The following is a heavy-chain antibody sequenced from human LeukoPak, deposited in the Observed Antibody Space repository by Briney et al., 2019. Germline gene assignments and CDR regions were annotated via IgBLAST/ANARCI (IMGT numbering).Heavy chain of an antibody. CDR2: TYYRGTT. V-gene: IGHV4-39*07. Sequence: SDTLSLTCTVSGASISSTSYYWGWIRQPPGKGLEWIGSTYYRGTTYYNPSLKSRVTISVDTSKNQFSLKLSSVTAADTAVYYCARAQWLHYFDYWGQGTLVTVSS. CDR3: ARAQWLHYFDY. D-gene: IGHD6-19*01. J-gene: IGHJ4*02. CDR1: GASISSTSYY.